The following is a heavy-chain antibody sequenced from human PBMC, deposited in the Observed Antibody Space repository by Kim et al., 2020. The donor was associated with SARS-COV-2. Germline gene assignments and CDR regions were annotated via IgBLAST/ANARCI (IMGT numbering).Heavy chain of an antibody. D-gene: IGHD5-12*01. J-gene: IGHJ4*01. Sequence: SETLSLTCTVSGGSISSYYWSWIWQPPGKGLEWIGYIYYSGSTNYNPSLKSRVTISVDTSKNQFSLKLSSVTAADTAVYYCARVHVVGDGYNPFHFDYWGQGTLVTVSS. CDR2: IYYSGST. CDR3: ARVHVVGDGYNPFHFDY. V-gene: IGHV4-59*01. CDR1: GGSISSYY.